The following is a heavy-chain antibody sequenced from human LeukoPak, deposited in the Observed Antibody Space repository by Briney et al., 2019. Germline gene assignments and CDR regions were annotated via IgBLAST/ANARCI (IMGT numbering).Heavy chain of an antibody. J-gene: IGHJ4*02. CDR3: AKLVVERWLQFGYFDY. V-gene: IGHV3-30-3*02. D-gene: IGHD5-24*01. CDR1: GFTFSSYA. CDR2: ISYDGSNK. Sequence: PGGSLRLSCAASGFTFSSYAMHWVRQAPGKGLEWVAVISYDGSNKYYADSVKGRFTISRDNSKNTLYLQMNSLRAEDTAVYYCAKLVVERWLQFGYFDYWGQGTLVTVSS.